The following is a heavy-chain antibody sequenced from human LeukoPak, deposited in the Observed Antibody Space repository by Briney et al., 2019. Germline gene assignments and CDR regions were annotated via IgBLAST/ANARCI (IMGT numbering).Heavy chain of an antibody. D-gene: IGHD2-2*01. Sequence: ETLSLTCTVSGGSISSSTYCWSWVRQPPGKGLEWVSSISSSSSYIYYADSVKGRFTISRDNAKNSLYLQMNSLRAEDTAVYYCARVPGVVPAAPMDVWGQGTTVTVSS. CDR1: GGSISSSTYC. CDR2: ISSSSSYI. CDR3: ARVPGVVPAAPMDV. V-gene: IGHV3-21*01. J-gene: IGHJ6*02.